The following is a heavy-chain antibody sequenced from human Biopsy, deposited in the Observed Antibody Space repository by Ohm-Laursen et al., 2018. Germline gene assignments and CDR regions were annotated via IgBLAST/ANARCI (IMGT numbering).Heavy chain of an antibody. CDR3: VLASFDY. J-gene: IGHJ4*02. V-gene: IGHV1-46*01. CDR1: GYTFTTYY. CDR2: INPGGNST. Sequence: ASVKVSCKASGYTFTTYYTHWVRQAPGQGLEWMGIINPGGNSTAYTQNFQGRVTMTWDTFTTTVYMELSSLRSEDTAVYYCVLASFDYWGQGTLVTVPS.